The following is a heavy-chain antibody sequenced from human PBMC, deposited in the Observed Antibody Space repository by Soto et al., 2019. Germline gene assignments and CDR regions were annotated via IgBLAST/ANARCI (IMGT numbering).Heavy chain of an antibody. V-gene: IGHV2-5*02. CDR2: IYWDDDT. CDR1: GFSFSADGVG. CDR3: AHAFGGTSWPNDAFDV. D-gene: IGHD3-16*01. J-gene: IGHJ3*01. Sequence: QITLKESGPTLVKPTQTLTLTCIFSGFSFSADGVGVGWIRQPPGKALEWLALIYWDDDTRYRPSLNSRLTITKDSSKNQVVLTMTNMDPVDTATYYCAHAFGGTSWPNDAFDVWGQGTVVTVSS.